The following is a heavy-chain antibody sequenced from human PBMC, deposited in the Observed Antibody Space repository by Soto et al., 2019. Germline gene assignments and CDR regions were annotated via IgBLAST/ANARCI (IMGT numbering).Heavy chain of an antibody. D-gene: IGHD6-13*01. CDR3: ARDGVGGAADGTSYYHHGLDV. CDR2: ISTDNGNT. Sequence: ASVNVSCKASGYTFTNDGISWVRQAPGQGLEWMGWISTDNGNTHSARKLQGRVTMTTDTSTSTAYMEVRSLRSDDTAMYYCARDGVGGAADGTSYYHHGLDVWGQGTTVTVSS. V-gene: IGHV1-18*01. J-gene: IGHJ6*02. CDR1: GYTFTNDG.